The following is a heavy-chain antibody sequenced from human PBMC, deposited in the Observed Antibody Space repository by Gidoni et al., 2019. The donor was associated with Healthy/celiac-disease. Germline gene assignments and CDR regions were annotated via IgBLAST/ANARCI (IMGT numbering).Heavy chain of an antibody. D-gene: IGHD1-7*01. CDR1: VGSISSSSYY. CDR3: ARPSYNWNYRTQANAFDI. V-gene: IGHV4-39*01. Sequence: QLQLQESGPGLVKPSETLSLTCPVSVGSISSSSYYWGWIRQPPGKGLEWIGSIYYSGSTYYNPSLKSRVTISVDTSKNQFSLKLSSVTAADTAVYYCARPSYNWNYRTQANAFDIWGQGTMVTVSS. J-gene: IGHJ3*02. CDR2: IYYSGST.